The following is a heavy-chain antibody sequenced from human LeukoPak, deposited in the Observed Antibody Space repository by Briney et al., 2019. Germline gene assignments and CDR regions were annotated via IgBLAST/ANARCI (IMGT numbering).Heavy chain of an antibody. CDR1: GFTFSSYA. D-gene: IGHD3-10*01. CDR3: AKEIGSGSYYNNYNWFAP. J-gene: IGHJ5*02. V-gene: IGHV3-23*01. Sequence: ETGGSLRLSCAASGFTFSSYAMSWVRQAPGKGLEWVSAISGSGGSTYYADSVKGRFTISRDNSKNTLYLQMNSLRAEDTAVYYCAKEIGSGSYYNNYNWFAPWGQGTLVTVSS. CDR2: ISGSGGST.